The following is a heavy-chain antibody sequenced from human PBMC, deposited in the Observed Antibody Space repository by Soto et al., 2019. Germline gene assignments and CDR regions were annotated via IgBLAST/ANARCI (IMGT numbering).Heavy chain of an antibody. Sequence: GGSLRLSCAASGFTFSSYAMSWVRQAPGKGWEWVSAIRGSGGSTYYADSVKGRFTISRDNSKNTLYLQMNSLRAEDTAVYYCAKVATAYYYYYMDVWGKGTTVTVSS. V-gene: IGHV3-23*01. CDR3: AKVATAYYYYYMDV. CDR2: IRGSGGST. CDR1: GFTFSSYA. J-gene: IGHJ6*03.